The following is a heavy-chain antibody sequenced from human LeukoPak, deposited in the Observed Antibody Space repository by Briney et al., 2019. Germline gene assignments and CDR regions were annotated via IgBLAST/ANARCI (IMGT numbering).Heavy chain of an antibody. CDR3: VRDTNGVSWFDP. D-gene: IGHD2-8*01. Sequence: ASVTVSCKASGYTFTSYYMHWVRQAPGQGLEWMGIINPSGGGTSYAQKFQGRVTMTRDTSTSTVYMELSSLRSEDTAVYYCVRDTNGVSWFDPWGQGTLVTVSS. V-gene: IGHV1-46*01. CDR1: GYTFTSYY. J-gene: IGHJ5*02. CDR2: INPSGGGT.